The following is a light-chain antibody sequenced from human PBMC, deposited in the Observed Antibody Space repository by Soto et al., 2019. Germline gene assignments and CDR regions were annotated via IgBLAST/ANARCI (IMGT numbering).Light chain of an antibody. Sequence: EIVLTQSPATLSLSPGERATLSCRASQSVSSVYLAWYQQKPGQAPRLLIHGASTRATGIPDRFSGTGSGTDFTLTISRLEPEDFAVYYCQQCRGSRTVGQGTKVDTK. CDR1: QSVSSVY. CDR2: GAS. J-gene: IGKJ1*01. V-gene: IGKV3-20*01. CDR3: QQCRGSRT.